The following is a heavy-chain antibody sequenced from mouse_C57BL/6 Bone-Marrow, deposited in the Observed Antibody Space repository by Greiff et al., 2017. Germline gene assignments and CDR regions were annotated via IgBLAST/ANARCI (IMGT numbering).Heavy chain of an antibody. V-gene: IGHV1-62-2*01. CDR1: GYTFTEYT. CDR3: ARHEDALYDGYYERFAY. D-gene: IGHD2-3*01. J-gene: IGHJ3*01. Sequence: VKLQESGAELVKPGASVKLSCKASGYTFTEYTIHWVKQRSGQGLEWIGWFYPGSGSIKYNEKFKDKATLTADKSSSTVYMELSRLTSEDSAVYFCARHEDALYDGYYERFAYWGQGTLVTVSA. CDR2: FYPGSGSI.